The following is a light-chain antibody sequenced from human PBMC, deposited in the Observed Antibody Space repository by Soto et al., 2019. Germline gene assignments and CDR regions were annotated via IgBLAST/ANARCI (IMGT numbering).Light chain of an antibody. CDR2: GAS. J-gene: IGKJ2*01. V-gene: IGKV3-20*01. CDR1: QSVSSSY. Sequence: EIVLTQSPGTLSLSPGERATLSCRASQSVSSSYLAWYQQKPGQAPRLLIYGASSRATGIPDRFSGSGSGTDFTLTISRLEPEDYASYYCQQSSITPYTFGQGTKLEVK. CDR3: QQSSITPYT.